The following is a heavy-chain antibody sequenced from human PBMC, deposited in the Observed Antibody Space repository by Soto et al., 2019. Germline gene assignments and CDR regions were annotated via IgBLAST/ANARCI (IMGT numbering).Heavy chain of an antibody. Sequence: SETLSLTCAVYGGSFSGYYWSWIRQPPGKGLEWIGEINHSGSTNYNPSLKSRVTISVDTSKNQFSLKLSSVTAADTAVYYCARGGDIVVVVAPGAFDIWGQGTMVTVSS. V-gene: IGHV4-34*01. J-gene: IGHJ3*02. CDR3: ARGGDIVVVVAPGAFDI. D-gene: IGHD2-15*01. CDR2: INHSGST. CDR1: GGSFSGYY.